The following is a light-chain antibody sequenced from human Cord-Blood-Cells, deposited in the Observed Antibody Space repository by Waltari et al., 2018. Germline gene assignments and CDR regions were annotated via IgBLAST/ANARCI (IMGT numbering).Light chain of an antibody. V-gene: IGKV1-39*01. J-gene: IGKJ4*01. CDR3: QQSYSTPLT. CDR1: QSISSY. Sequence: DIQMTQSPSSLPASVGDRVTITCRASQSISSYLNWYQQKPGKATKLLFYAASSLQSWVPSRFSCSVSGTDFTLSISSLQPEEFATYFCQQSYSTPLTFGGWTKVEIQ. CDR2: AAS.